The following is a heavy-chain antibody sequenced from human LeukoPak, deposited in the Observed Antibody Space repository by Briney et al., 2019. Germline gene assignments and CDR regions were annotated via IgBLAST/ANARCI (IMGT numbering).Heavy chain of an antibody. CDR2: INPSGGST. Sequence: GASVKVSCKASGYTFTSYYMHWVRQAPGQGLEWMGIINPSGGSTSYAQKFQGRVTMTRDMSTSTVYMELSSLRSEDTAVYYCARSAWEWTRNYYDSSGYPGDYWGQGTLVTVSS. J-gene: IGHJ4*02. CDR1: GYTFTSYY. V-gene: IGHV1-46*01. CDR3: ARSAWEWTRNYYDSSGYPGDY. D-gene: IGHD3-22*01.